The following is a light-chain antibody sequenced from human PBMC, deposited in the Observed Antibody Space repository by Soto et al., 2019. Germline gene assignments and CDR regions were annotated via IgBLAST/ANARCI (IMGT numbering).Light chain of an antibody. CDR1: QSVGRNY. J-gene: IGKJ4*01. V-gene: IGKV3-20*01. Sequence: EIVMTQSPGTLSLSPGERATLSCRASQSVGRNYLAWYQQKLGQAPRLLIHGASSRATGIPDRFSGSGSGTDFILTISRVEPEDFAVYYCQQYASSPLTFDGGTKVEIK. CDR2: GAS. CDR3: QQYASSPLT.